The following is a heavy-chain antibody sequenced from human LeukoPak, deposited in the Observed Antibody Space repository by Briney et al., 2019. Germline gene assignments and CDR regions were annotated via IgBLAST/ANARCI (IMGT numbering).Heavy chain of an antibody. V-gene: IGHV1-2*02. CDR3: AREIGVVGATSVDY. D-gene: IGHD1-26*01. J-gene: IGHJ4*02. CDR1: GYTFTGYY. CDR2: INPNSGGT. Sequence: GASVKVSFKASGYTFTGYYMHWVRQAPGQGLEWMGWINPNSGGTNYAQKFQGRVTMTRDTSISTAYMELSRLRSDDTAVYYCAREIGVVGATSVDYWGQGTLVTVSS.